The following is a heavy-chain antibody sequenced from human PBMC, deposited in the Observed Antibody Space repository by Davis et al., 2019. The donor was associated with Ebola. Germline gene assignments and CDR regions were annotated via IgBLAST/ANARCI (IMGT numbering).Heavy chain of an antibody. V-gene: IGHV3-64*04. Sequence: GGSLRLSCSASGFTFSSYAMHWVRQAPGKGLEYVSAISSNGGSTYYADSVKGRFTISRDNSKNTLYLQMNSLRAEDTAVYYCAKDYYDSSGRYFDYWGQGTLVTVSS. CDR1: GFTFSSYA. D-gene: IGHD3-22*01. J-gene: IGHJ4*02. CDR2: ISSNGGST. CDR3: AKDYYDSSGRYFDY.